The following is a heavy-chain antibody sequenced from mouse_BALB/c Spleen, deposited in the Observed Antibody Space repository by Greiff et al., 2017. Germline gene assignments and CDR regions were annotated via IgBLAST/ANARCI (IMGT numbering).Heavy chain of an antibody. J-gene: IGHJ1*01. Sequence: EVQLVESGGGLVQPGGSRKLSCAASGFTFSSFGMHWVRQAPEKGLEWVAYISSGSSTIYYADTVKGRFTISRDNPKNTLFLQMTSLRSEDTAMYYCARGPITTVVATRFYWYFDVWGAGTTVTVSS. CDR3: ARGPITTVVATRFYWYFDV. CDR1: GFTFSSFG. CDR2: ISSGSSTI. D-gene: IGHD1-1*01. V-gene: IGHV5-17*02.